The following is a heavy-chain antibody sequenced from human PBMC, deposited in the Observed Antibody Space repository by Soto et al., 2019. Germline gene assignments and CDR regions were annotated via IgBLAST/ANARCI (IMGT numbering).Heavy chain of an antibody. D-gene: IGHD6-19*01. Sequence: PGESLNISCKGSGYSFTSYWIGWVRQMPGKGLEWMGIIYPGDSDTRYSPSFQGQVTISADKSISTAYLQWSSLKASDTAMYYCARLQYSSGWDPRFPFDYWGQGTLVTVSS. J-gene: IGHJ4*02. CDR2: IYPGDSDT. V-gene: IGHV5-51*01. CDR3: ARLQYSSGWDPRFPFDY. CDR1: GYSFTSYW.